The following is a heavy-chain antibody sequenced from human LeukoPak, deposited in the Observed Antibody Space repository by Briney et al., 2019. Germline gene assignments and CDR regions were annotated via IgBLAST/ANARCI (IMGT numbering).Heavy chain of an antibody. V-gene: IGHV4-34*01. CDR2: INHSGST. CDR1: GGSFSGYY. J-gene: IGHJ4*02. Sequence: SETLSLTCAVYGGSFSGYYWSWIRQPPGKGLEWIGEINHSGSTNYNPSLKSRVTISVDTSKNQFSLKLSSVTAADTAVYYCTRHSNYYDSSGYYSLFDYWGQGTLVTVSS. CDR3: TRHSNYYDSSGYYSLFDY. D-gene: IGHD3-22*01.